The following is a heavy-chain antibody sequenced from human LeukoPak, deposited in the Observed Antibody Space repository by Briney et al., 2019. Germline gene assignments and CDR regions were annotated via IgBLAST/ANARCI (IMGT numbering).Heavy chain of an antibody. CDR3: TRHPLSSSSGSDY. Sequence: GGSLRLSCAASGFTFSGSAMHWVRQASGKGLEWVGRIGSKANSYATAYAASVKGRFTISRDDSKNTAYLQMNSLKTEDTAVHYCTRHPLSSSSGSDYWGQGTLVTVSS. CDR2: IGSKANSYAT. J-gene: IGHJ4*02. CDR1: GFTFSGSA. V-gene: IGHV3-73*01. D-gene: IGHD6-6*01.